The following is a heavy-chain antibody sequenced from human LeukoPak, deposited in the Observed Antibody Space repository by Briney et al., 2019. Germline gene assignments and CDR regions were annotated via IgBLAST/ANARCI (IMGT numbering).Heavy chain of an antibody. J-gene: IGHJ4*02. CDR1: GYTFTSYY. D-gene: IGHD3-10*01. CDR2: INPSGGST. Sequence: ASVKVSCKASGYTFTSYYMHWVRQAPGQGLEWMGIINPSGGSTSYAQKFQGRVTMTRDTSTSTVYMELSSLRSEDTAVYYCASMRPYSGSGSEYYFDYWGQGTLVTVSS. CDR3: ASMRPYSGSGSEYYFDY. V-gene: IGHV1-46*03.